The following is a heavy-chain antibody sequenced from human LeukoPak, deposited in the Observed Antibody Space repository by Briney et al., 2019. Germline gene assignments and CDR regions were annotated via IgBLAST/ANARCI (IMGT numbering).Heavy chain of an antibody. J-gene: IGHJ4*02. CDR1: GFTFSSYV. D-gene: IGHD3-10*01. CDR2: IPYDGSNK. Sequence: GGSLRLSCAASGFTFSSYVMHWVRQAPGKGLEWVAVIPYDGSNKYYADSVKGRFTISRDNSKNTLFVQMNSLRAEDTAFYYCARDHDYYGSGDYYPDYWGQGTLVTVSS. V-gene: IGHV3-30-3*01. CDR3: ARDHDYYGSGDYYPDY.